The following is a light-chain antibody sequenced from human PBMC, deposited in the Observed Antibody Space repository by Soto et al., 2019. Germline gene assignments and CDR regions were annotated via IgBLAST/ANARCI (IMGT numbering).Light chain of an antibody. CDR1: STDFVGYNR. V-gene: IGLV2-18*02. CDR3: QSYDNSLSASWV. J-gene: IGLJ3*02. CDR2: EVS. Sequence: QSVLTQPPSVSGSPGQSVTISCTGTSTDFVGYNRVSWYQQPPGTAPKLMIYEVSKRPSGVPDRFSGSKSGNTASLTISGLQAADEADYYCQSYDNSLSASWVFGGGTKVTVL.